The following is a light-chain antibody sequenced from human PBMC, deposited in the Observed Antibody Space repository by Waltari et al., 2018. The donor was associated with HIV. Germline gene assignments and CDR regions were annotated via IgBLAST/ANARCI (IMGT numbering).Light chain of an antibody. CDR3: QQSYSTLPYT. CDR1: ENINNY. V-gene: IGKV1-39*01. J-gene: IGKJ2*01. Sequence: DIQMTQSPSSLSAFVGDRVTITCRTSENINNYLNWYQQRPGKAPNVLIYCVSNLQSGAPSRIRGSGSGTNFTLTITNLQPEDIATYFCQQSYSTLPYTFGQGTKVEVK. CDR2: CVS.